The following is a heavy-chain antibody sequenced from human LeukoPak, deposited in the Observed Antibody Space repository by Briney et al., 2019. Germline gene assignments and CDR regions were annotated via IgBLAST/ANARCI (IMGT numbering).Heavy chain of an antibody. CDR1: GFTFSTYG. V-gene: IGHV3-30*18. J-gene: IGHJ3*02. CDR3: AKDSDAFDI. CDR2: VSYDGSNK. Sequence: GGSLRLSCAASGFTFSTYGMHWVRQAPGKGLEWVAVVSYDGSNKYYADSVKGRFTISRDNSKNTLYLQLNSLRAEDTALYYCAKDSDAFDIWGQGTMVTVSS.